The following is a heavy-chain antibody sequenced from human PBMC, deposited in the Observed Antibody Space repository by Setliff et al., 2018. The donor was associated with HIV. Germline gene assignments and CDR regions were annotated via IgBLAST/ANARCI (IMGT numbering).Heavy chain of an antibody. CDR2: ISSNGGST. CDR3: VKARVDGDYYYYYYMDV. Sequence: GESLKISCAASGFTFSTYAMHWVRQAPGKGLEYVSAISSNGGSTYYADSVKGRSTISRDNSKNTLYLQMSSLRAEDTAVYYCVKARVDGDYYYYYYMDVWGKGTTVTVSS. V-gene: IGHV3-64D*09. J-gene: IGHJ6*03. CDR1: GFTFSTYA. D-gene: IGHD4-17*01.